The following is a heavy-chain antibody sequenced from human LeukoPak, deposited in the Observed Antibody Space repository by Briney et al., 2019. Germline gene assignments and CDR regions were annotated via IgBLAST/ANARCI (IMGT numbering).Heavy chain of an antibody. CDR3: ARDLPPYYFDY. V-gene: IGHV1-69*13. J-gene: IGHJ4*02. CDR1: LGTFSRYA. CDR2: IIPIFGTA. Sequence: AAVKVSCKASLGTFSRYAISWVRQPPGQGLEWMGGIIPIFGTANYAQKFQGRVMITADEYTSTAYMELSSLRSEDTAVYYCARDLPPYYFDYWGQGTLVTVS.